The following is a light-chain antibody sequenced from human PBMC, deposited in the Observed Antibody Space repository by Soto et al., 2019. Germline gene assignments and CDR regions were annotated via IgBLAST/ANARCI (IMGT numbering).Light chain of an antibody. CDR1: PSVSSSY. V-gene: IGKV3-20*01. CDR3: QQYGRT. J-gene: IGKJ1*01. CDR2: GAS. Sequence: EIVLTQSPGTLSLSPGERVTLSCRASPSVSSSYLAWYKQKPGQAPRLLIYGASSRATGIPDRFSGSGSGADFTLTISRLEPEDFAVYYCQQYGRTFGQGTKVDIK.